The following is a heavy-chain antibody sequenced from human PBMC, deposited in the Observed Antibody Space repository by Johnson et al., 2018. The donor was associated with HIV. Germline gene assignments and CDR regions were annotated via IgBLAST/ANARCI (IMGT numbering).Heavy chain of an antibody. V-gene: IGHV3-30*04. D-gene: IGHD1-26*01. CDR1: GFTFSSYA. J-gene: IGHJ3*02. CDR2: ISYSGSNK. CDR3: ARGKYSGSFTSPDAFDI. Sequence: QMQLVESGGGVVQPGRSLRLSCAASGFTFSSYAMHWVRQAPGKGLEWVAVISYSGSNKYYADSVKGRFTISRDNSKNTLYLQMNSLRAEDTAVYYCARGKYSGSFTSPDAFDIWGQGTMVTVAS.